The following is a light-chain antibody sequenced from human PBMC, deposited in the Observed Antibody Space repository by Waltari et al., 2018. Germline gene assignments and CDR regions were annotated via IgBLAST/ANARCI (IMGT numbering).Light chain of an antibody. Sequence: QSALTQPASVSASPGQSITISCTGTSGDIGGSDFVSWYQHHPGRAPKVLIFDVNNRPSGIPDRFSGSKSGNTASLTISGLQAEDDADYYCSSPSTNNVFVFGGGTKVTVL. CDR1: SGDIGGSDF. J-gene: IGLJ2*01. V-gene: IGLV2-14*01. CDR2: DVN. CDR3: SSPSTNNVFV.